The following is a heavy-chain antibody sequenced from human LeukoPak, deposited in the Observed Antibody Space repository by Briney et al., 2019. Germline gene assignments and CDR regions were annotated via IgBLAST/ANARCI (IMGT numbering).Heavy chain of an antibody. CDR3: VRDEVDTVLVTRGFDP. CDR1: GGTFTTYA. D-gene: IGHD5-18*01. J-gene: IGHJ5*02. V-gene: IGHV1-69*04. Sequence: SVKVSCKASGGTFTTYAISWVRQAPGQGLEWMGRIIPALNIPNYAQKFQGRVTITADESTTTAYMELSSLRSEDTAVYYCVRDEVDTVLVTRGFDPWGQGTLVTVSS. CDR2: IIPALNIP.